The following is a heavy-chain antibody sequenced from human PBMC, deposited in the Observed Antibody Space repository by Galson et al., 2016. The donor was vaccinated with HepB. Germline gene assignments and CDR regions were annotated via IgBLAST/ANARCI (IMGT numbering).Heavy chain of an antibody. J-gene: IGHJ5*02. Sequence: SVKVSCKAFGYTFTNYGITWVRQAPGQGLEWMGWISAYNANTKYAQKLQDRVTMTTDTSTSTAYMELRSLRSDDTAVYYCARHVYYSNWFDPWGQGTLVTVSS. CDR1: GYTFTNYG. V-gene: IGHV1-18*01. D-gene: IGHD3-10*01. CDR3: ARHVYYSNWFDP. CDR2: ISAYNANT.